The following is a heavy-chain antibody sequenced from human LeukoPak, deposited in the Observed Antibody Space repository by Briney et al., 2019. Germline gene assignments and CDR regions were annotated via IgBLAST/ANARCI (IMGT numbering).Heavy chain of an antibody. J-gene: IGHJ5*02. CDR2: IYYSGNT. Sequence: SETLSLTCTVSGRSISSYYWSWIRQPPGKGLEWIGYIYYSGNTIYNPSLESRVTISVDTSKDQFSLNLNSVTAADTAVYYCVRNGVDGYNSWFDPWGQGTLVTVSS. CDR1: GRSISSYY. V-gene: IGHV4-59*08. D-gene: IGHD5-24*01. CDR3: VRNGVDGYNSWFDP.